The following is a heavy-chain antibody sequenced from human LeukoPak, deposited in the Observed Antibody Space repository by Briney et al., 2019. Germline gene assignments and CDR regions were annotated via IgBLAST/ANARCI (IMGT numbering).Heavy chain of an antibody. J-gene: IGHJ4*02. CDR1: GYTFTSYY. CDR2: INPSGGST. V-gene: IGHV1-46*01. CDR3: ARDHRGLSGQWLVLGFGWAFDY. Sequence: GASVKVSCKASGYTFTSYYMHWVRQAPGQGLEWMGIINPSGGSTSYAQKFQGRVTMTRDTSTSTVYMELSSLRSEDTAVYYCARDHRGLSGQWLVLGFGWAFDYWGQGTLVTVSS. D-gene: IGHD6-19*01.